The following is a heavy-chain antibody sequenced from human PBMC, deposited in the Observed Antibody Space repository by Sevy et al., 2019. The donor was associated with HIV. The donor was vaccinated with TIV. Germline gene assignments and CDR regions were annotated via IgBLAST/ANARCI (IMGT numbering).Heavy chain of an antibody. J-gene: IGHJ4*02. CDR2: ISGSGGST. D-gene: IGHD2-8*01. V-gene: IGHV3-23*01. CDR3: AKLAVFQRLPYYFDY. CDR1: GFTFSSYA. Sequence: GGSLRLSCAASGFTFSSYAMIWVRQAPGKGLEWVSAISGSGGSTYYADSVKGRFTISRDNSKNTLYLQMNSLRAEDTAVYYCAKLAVFQRLPYYFDYWGQGTLVTVSS.